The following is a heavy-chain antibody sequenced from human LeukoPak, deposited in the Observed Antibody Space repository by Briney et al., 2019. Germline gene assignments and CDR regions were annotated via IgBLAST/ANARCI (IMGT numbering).Heavy chain of an antibody. D-gene: IGHD2-2*01. Sequence: GGSLRLSCAASRFSFSAYPMGWVRRAPGKGLEWVSGISASGDVTFHADPVKGRFTISRDNSKNTLYLQMNSLRAEDTAEYYCAKALVPAALYYYYYYMDVWGKGTTVTVSS. J-gene: IGHJ6*03. CDR1: RFSFSAYP. CDR2: ISASGDVT. CDR3: AKALVPAALYYYYYYMDV. V-gene: IGHV3-23*01.